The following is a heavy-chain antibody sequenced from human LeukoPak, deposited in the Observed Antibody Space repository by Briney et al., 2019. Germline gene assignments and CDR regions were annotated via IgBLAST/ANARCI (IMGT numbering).Heavy chain of an antibody. CDR1: GFTFRDFA. V-gene: IGHV3-23*01. Sequence: GGSLRLSCAASGFTFRDFAMSWVRQAPGKGLEWVSTISGSGGRTYYADSVKGRFTISRDNAKNSLYLQMNSLRAEDTAVYYCARLAGGGIVVVPAAPLDYWGQGTLVTASS. D-gene: IGHD2-2*01. J-gene: IGHJ4*02. CDR3: ARLAGGGIVVVPAAPLDY. CDR2: ISGSGGRT.